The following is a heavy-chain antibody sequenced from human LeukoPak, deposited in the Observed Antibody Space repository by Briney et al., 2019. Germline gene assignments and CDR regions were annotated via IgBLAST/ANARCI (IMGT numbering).Heavy chain of an antibody. V-gene: IGHV3-7*01. CDR2: IKQDGSEK. J-gene: IGHJ4*02. CDR1: GFTFSSYS. Sequence: GGSLRLSCAASGFTFSSYSMNWVRQAPGKGLEWVANIKQDGSEKYYVDSVKGRFTISRDNAKNSLYLQMNSVRAEDTAVYYCARVNFYRDYDYWGQGTLVTVSS. CDR3: ARVNFYRDYDY. D-gene: IGHD2/OR15-2a*01.